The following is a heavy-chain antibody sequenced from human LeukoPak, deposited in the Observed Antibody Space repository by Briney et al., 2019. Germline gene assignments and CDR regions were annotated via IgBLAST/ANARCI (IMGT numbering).Heavy chain of an antibody. V-gene: IGHV3-23*01. J-gene: IGHJ6*03. CDR1: GFTFSSYA. CDR2: ISGSGGST. CDR3: AKDKYNFWSGSNYYYMDV. Sequence: PGGSLKLSCAASGFTFSSYAMSRVRQAPGKGLEWVSAISGSGGSTYYADSVKGRFTISRDNSKNTLYLQMNSLRAEDTAVYYCAKDKYNFWSGSNYYYMDVWGKGTTVTVSS. D-gene: IGHD3-3*01.